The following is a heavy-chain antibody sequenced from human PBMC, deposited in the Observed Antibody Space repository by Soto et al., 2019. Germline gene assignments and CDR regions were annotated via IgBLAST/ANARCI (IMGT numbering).Heavy chain of an antibody. CDR1: GLTVSSNY. CDR3: ASNPTTVDAYYYYYGMDV. V-gene: IGHV3-53*01. Sequence: PGGSLRLSCAASGLTVSSNYMSWVRQAPGKGLEWVSVIYSGGSTYYADSVKGRFTISRDNSKNTLYLQMNSLRAEDTAVYYCASNPTTVDAYYYYYGMDVWGQGTTVTVSS. J-gene: IGHJ6*02. CDR2: IYSGGST. D-gene: IGHD4-17*01.